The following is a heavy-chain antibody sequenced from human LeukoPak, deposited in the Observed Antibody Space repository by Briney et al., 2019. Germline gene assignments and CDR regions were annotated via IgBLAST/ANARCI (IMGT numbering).Heavy chain of an antibody. D-gene: IGHD4-23*01. J-gene: IGHJ4*02. CDR1: GFTFSSYS. Sequence: GGSLRLSCAASGFTFSSYSMNWVRQAPGKGLEWVSSISSSSSYIYYADSVKGRFTISRDNAKNSLYLQMNSLRAEDTAVYYCARDRTVVTPFDYWGQGTLVTVSS. CDR2: ISSSSSYI. CDR3: ARDRTVVTPFDY. V-gene: IGHV3-21*01.